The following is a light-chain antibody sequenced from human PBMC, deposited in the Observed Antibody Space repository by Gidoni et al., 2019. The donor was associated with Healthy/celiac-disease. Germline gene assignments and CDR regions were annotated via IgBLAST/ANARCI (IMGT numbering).Light chain of an antibody. J-gene: IGKJ2*04. CDR3: QQYGSSPPCS. CDR2: GAS. CDR1: QSVSSSS. Sequence: EILLTQSPGTLSLSPGERATLSCRASQSVSSSSLAWYQQKPGQAPRLLIYGASSRATGIPDRFSGSGSGTDFTLTISRLEPEDFAVYYCQQYGSSPPCSFGQGTKLEIK. V-gene: IGKV3-20*01.